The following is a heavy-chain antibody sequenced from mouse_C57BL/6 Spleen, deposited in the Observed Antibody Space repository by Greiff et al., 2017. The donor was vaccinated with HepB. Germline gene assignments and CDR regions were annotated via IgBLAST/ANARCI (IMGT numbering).Heavy chain of an antibody. J-gene: IGHJ3*01. CDR3: ARSHYGSRLFAY. V-gene: IGHV1-69*01. CDR2: IDPSDSYT. Sequence: QVQLQQSGAELVMPGASVKLSCKASGYTFTSYWMHWVKQRPGQGLEWIGEIDPSDSYTNYNQKFKGKSTLTVDKSSSTAYMQLSSLTSEDSAVYYCARSHYGSRLFAYWGQGTLVTVSA. D-gene: IGHD1-1*01. CDR1: GYTFTSYW.